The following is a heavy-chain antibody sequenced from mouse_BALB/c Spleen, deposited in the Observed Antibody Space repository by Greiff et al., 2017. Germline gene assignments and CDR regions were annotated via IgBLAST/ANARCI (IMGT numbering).Heavy chain of an antibody. V-gene: IGHV1-69*02. J-gene: IGHJ3*01. CDR2: IYPSDSYT. Sequence: QVQLQQPGAELVRPGASVKLSCKASGYTFTSYWINWVKQRPGQGLEWIGNIYPSDSYTNYNQKFKDKATLTVDKSSSTAYMQLSSPTSEDSAVYYCTRSELGWFAYWGQGTLVTVSA. CDR3: TRSELGWFAY. CDR1: GYTFTSYW.